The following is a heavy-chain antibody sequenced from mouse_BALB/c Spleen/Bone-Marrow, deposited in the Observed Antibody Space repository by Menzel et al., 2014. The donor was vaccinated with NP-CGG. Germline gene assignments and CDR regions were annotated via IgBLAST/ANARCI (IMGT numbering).Heavy chain of an antibody. CDR1: GLNIKDTY. CDR3: ARWEYYAKDY. V-gene: IGHV14-3*02. Sequence: EVKLVESGAELVKPGASVTLSCTASGLNIKDTYMHWVKQRSEQGLEWIGRIDPANGNTKYDPKFQGKATITADTSSNTAFLQLSSLTSEDTAVYYCARWEYYAKDYWGQGTPVTVSS. CDR2: IDPANGNT. J-gene: IGHJ4*01. D-gene: IGHD4-1*01.